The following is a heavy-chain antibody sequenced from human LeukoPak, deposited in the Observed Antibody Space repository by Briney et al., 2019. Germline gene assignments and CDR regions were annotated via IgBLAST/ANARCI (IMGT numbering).Heavy chain of an antibody. D-gene: IGHD3-22*01. Sequence: SETLSLTCTVSGGSISRYYWSWIRQPAGKGLEWIGRIYTSGSTNYNPSLKSRVTMSVDTSKNQFSLKLSSVTAADTAVYYCARGRYYYDSSGYTLGVWGKGTTVTVSS. CDR1: GGSISRYY. V-gene: IGHV4-4*07. CDR2: IYTSGST. CDR3: ARGRYYYDSSGYTLGV. J-gene: IGHJ6*04.